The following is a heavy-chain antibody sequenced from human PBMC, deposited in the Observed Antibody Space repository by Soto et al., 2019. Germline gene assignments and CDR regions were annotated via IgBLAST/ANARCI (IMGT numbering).Heavy chain of an antibody. J-gene: IGHJ4*02. Sequence: QVQLQESGPGLVKSSETLSLTCTVSGGSMSGNYWSWLRQPPGKGLEWIGYIYYTGSTNYNPSLTSRLTMSVDTSKNQFSLKLTSVTAADTAVYFCARGGWYVDYWGQGTMVTVSS. D-gene: IGHD6-19*01. CDR1: GGSMSGNY. V-gene: IGHV4-59*01. CDR3: ARGGWYVDY. CDR2: IYYTGST.